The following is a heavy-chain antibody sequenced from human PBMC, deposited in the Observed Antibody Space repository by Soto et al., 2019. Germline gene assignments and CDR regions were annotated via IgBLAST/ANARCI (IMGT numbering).Heavy chain of an antibody. V-gene: IGHV4-39*01. Sequence: SETLSLTCTVSGGSISSSSYYWGWIRQPPGKGLEWIGSIYYSGSTYYNPSLKSRVTISVDTSKNQFSLKLSSVTAADTAVYYCARPVVPAAIDAFDIWGQGTMVTVSS. D-gene: IGHD2-2*01. CDR1: GGSISSSSYY. CDR2: IYYSGST. J-gene: IGHJ3*02. CDR3: ARPVVPAAIDAFDI.